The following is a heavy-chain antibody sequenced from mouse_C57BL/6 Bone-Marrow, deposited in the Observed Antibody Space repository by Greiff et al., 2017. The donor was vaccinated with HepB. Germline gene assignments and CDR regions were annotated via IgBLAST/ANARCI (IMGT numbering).Heavy chain of an antibody. D-gene: IGHD1-1*01. V-gene: IGHV1-5*01. J-gene: IGHJ3*01. CDR3: TIHYGSSYGWFAY. CDR2: IYPGNSDT. Sequence: VQLQQSGTVLARPGASVKMSCKTSGYTFTSYWMHWVKQRPGQGLEWIGAIYPGNSDTSYNQKFKGKAKLTAVTSASTAYMELSSLTNEDSAVYYCTIHYGSSYGWFAYWGQGTLVTVSA. CDR1: GYTFTSYW.